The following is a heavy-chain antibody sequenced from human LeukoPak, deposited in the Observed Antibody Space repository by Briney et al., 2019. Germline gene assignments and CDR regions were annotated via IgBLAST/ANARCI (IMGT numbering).Heavy chain of an antibody. D-gene: IGHD3-3*01. CDR3: ARDITIFGVVNQYYFDY. J-gene: IGHJ4*02. CDR1: GFTFSGYW. V-gene: IGHV3-7*01. Sequence: GGSLRLSCAASGFTFSGYWMSWVRQAPGKGLEWVANIKQDGSEKYYVDSVKGRFTISRDNAKNSLYPQMNSLRAEDTAVYYCARDITIFGVVNQYYFDYWGQGTLVTVSS. CDR2: IKQDGSEK.